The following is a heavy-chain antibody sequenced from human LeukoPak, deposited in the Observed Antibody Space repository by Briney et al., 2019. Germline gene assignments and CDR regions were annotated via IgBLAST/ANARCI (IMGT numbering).Heavy chain of an antibody. V-gene: IGHV3-21*01. J-gene: IGHJ3*02. CDR3: ARVRWELQAFDI. CDR2: ISSSSSYI. CDR1: GFTFSSYS. Sequence: PGGSLRLSCAASGFTFSSYSMNWVRQAPGKGLEWVSSISSSSSYIYYADSVKGRFTISRDNAKNSLYLQMNSLRAEDTAVYYCARVRWELQAFDIWGQGTMVTVSS. D-gene: IGHD1-26*01.